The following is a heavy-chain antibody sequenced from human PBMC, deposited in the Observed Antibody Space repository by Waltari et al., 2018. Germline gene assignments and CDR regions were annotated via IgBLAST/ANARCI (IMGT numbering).Heavy chain of an antibody. D-gene: IGHD2-2*01. Sequence: QVQLVQSGAEVKTSGASVTVSCRASGHTFSDLLIHWVRQAPGQRLEWMGWINAGKANTKYSPKFQDRVNISRDMSASTAYMELISLQSEDTAVYFCARDRVPHFYDSNDRGGMDVWGQGATVTITS. CDR1: GHTFSDLL. J-gene: IGHJ6*02. CDR2: INAGKANT. V-gene: IGHV1-3*01. CDR3: ARDRVPHFYDSNDRGGMDV.